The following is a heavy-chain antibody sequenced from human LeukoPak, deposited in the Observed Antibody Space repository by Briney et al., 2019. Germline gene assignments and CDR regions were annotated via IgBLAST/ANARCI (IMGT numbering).Heavy chain of an antibody. CDR1: GFTFDDYA. D-gene: IGHD1-20*01. V-gene: IGHV3-9*01. CDR2: ISWNSGSI. Sequence: PGGSLRLSCAASGFTFDDYAMHWVRQAPGKGLEWVSGISWNSGSIGYADSVKGRFTISRDNAMNSLYLQMNSLRAEDTALYYCAKGNYNWNDGYFDYWGQGTLVTVSS. J-gene: IGHJ4*02. CDR3: AKGNYNWNDGYFDY.